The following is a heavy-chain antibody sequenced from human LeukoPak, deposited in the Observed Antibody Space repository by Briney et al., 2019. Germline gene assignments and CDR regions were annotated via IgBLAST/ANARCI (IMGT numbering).Heavy chain of an antibody. CDR1: GGTFSGYA. J-gene: IGHJ4*02. D-gene: IGHD1-26*01. V-gene: IGHV1-69*01. CDR3: ARDREVGATTLAFDY. Sequence: SVKVSCKAFGGTFSGYAISWVRQAPGQGLEWMGGIIPTFGTVNYAQKFQGRVTITADESTSTGYMELSSLRSEDTAVYYCARDREVGATTLAFDYWGQGTLVTVSS. CDR2: IIPTFGTV.